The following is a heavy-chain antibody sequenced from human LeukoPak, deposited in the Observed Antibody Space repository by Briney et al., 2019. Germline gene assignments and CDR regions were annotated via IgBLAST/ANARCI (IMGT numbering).Heavy chain of an antibody. V-gene: IGHV3-49*04. Sequence: PGGSLRLSCTASGFTFGDYAMSWVRQAPGKGLGWVGFIRSKAYGGTTEYAASVKGRFTISRDDSKSIAYLQMNSLKTEDTAVYYCTREVVLRFLEWFHFDYWGQGTLVTVSS. CDR2: IRSKAYGGTT. D-gene: IGHD3-3*01. CDR1: GFTFGDYA. CDR3: TREVVLRFLEWFHFDY. J-gene: IGHJ4*02.